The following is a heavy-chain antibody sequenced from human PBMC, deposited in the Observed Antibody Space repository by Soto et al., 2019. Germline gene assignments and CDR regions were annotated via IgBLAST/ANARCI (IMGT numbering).Heavy chain of an antibody. Sequence: QVQLVESGGGVVQPGRSLRLSCAASGFTFSSYGMHWGRQAPGKGLEWVAVISYDGSNKYYADSVKGRFTISRDNSTNTLYLQMNSLRAEDTAVYYCAKVAVAGVDYWGQGTLVTVSS. J-gene: IGHJ4*02. CDR3: AKVAVAGVDY. CDR2: ISYDGSNK. V-gene: IGHV3-30*18. CDR1: GFTFSSYG. D-gene: IGHD6-19*01.